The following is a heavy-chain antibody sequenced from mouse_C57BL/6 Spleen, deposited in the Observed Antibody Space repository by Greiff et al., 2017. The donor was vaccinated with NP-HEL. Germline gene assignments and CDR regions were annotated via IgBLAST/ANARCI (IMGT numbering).Heavy chain of an antibody. J-gene: IGHJ2*01. V-gene: IGHV1-75*01. CDR2: IFPGSGST. D-gene: IGHD2-3*01. CDR3: ARYDVYYESYFDY. Sequence: QVQLQQSGPELVKPGASVKISCKASGYTFTDYYINWVKQRPGQGLEWIGWIFPGSGSTYYNEKFKGTATLTVDKSSSTAYILLSSLTSEDSAVYFCARYDVYYESYFDYWGQGTTLTVSS. CDR1: GYTFTDYY.